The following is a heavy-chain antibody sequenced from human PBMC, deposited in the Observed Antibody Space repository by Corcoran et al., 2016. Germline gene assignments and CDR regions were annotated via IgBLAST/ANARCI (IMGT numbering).Heavy chain of an antibody. CDR1: GFTFSSYW. Sequence: EVQLVESGGGLVQPGGSLRLSCVDSGFTFSSYWMSWLRQAPGKGLEWVANIKQDGGETYYADSVKGRFTISSDNSKKSLYLQMNSLRAEDTAMYYCAREARASFDYWGQGTLVTVSS. CDR3: AREARASFDY. CDR2: IKQDGGET. J-gene: IGHJ4*02. V-gene: IGHV3-7*03.